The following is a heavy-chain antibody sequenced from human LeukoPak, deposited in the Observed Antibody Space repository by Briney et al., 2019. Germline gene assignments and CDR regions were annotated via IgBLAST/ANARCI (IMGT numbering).Heavy chain of an antibody. V-gene: IGHV4-4*07. CDR3: ARGGHDYGDYLLLDSN. D-gene: IGHD4-17*01. J-gene: IGHJ4*02. CDR1: GDSISSYH. Sequence: SETLSLTCTVSGDSISSYHWSWIRQPAGKGLEWIGRIYTSGITNYNPSLKSRVTMSVDTSKNQFSLELSSVTAADTAVYYCARGGHDYGDYLLLDSNWGQGTLVTVSS. CDR2: IYTSGIT.